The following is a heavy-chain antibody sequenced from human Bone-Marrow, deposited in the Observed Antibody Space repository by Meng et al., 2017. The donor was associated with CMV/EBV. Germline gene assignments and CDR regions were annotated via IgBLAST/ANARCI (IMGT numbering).Heavy chain of an antibody. CDR1: GYSFTDYY. Sequence: ASVKVSCKASGYSFTDYYMHWVRQAPGQGLEWLGWINGHSGDTYYAQKFQGRFSLTRDTSISTAYMELTRLTSDDTAFYYCARRGGYEYSLFDLWGPGTQVNVYS. V-gene: IGHV1-2*02. CDR2: INGHSGDT. D-gene: IGHD5-12*01. J-gene: IGHJ5*02. CDR3: ARRGGYEYSLFDL.